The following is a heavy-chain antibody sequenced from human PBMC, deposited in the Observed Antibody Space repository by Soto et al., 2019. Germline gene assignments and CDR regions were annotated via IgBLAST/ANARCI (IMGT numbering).Heavy chain of an antibody. Sequence: ASVKVSCKASGYTFTNYAMHWVRQAPGQRLEWMGWINAGNGNTKYSQKFQGRVTITRDTSASTAYMELNSLRAEDTAVYYCAKDTYYHDRSGYYIFDYWGQGTPVTVSS. CDR1: GYTFTNYA. V-gene: IGHV1-3*01. CDR2: INAGNGNT. CDR3: AKDTYYHDRSGYYIFDY. D-gene: IGHD3-22*01. J-gene: IGHJ4*02.